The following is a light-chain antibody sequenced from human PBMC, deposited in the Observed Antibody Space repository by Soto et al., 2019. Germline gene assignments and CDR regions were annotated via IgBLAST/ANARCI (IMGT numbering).Light chain of an antibody. J-gene: IGKJ1*01. CDR1: QSISSY. V-gene: IGKV1-39*01. CDR3: QQSYSTPQT. CDR2: AAS. Sequence: DIQMTQSPSSLSASVGDRVTITCRASQSISSYLNWYQQKPGKAPKLLIYAASSLQSGVPSRFSGSGSETDFTLTISSLQPEDFATYYWQQSYSTPQTFGQGTKVEIK.